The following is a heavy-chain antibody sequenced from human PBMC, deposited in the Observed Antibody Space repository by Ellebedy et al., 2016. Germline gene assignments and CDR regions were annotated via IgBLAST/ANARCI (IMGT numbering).Heavy chain of an antibody. CDR1: GGSLGGYY. D-gene: IGHD3-3*01. V-gene: IGHV4-34*01. CDR2: INRIGNT. J-gene: IGHJ3*02. CDR3: ARAWSYDDTTRGTSLDI. Sequence: SETLSLTCAVHGGSLGGYYWTWIRQPPGKGLEWVGEINRIGNTNYNPSLQSRLTISVDTSKNLFSLTLTSVTAADTSTYYCARAWSYDDTTRGTSLDIWGQGTMVTVSS.